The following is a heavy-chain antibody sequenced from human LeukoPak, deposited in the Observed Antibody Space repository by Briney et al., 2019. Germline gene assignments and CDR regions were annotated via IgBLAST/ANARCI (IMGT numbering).Heavy chain of an antibody. V-gene: IGHV4-38-2*02. CDR2: IYQSRST. Sequence: SETLSLTCTVSGYSISSGYYWGWIRPPPGKGLEWIGSIYQSRSTYYNPSLKSRVTISVDTSKNQFSLKLSSVTAAGTAVYYCAREKAFGGYDYWGQGTLVTVSS. J-gene: IGHJ4*02. CDR3: AREKAFGGYDY. CDR1: GYSISSGYY. D-gene: IGHD3-22*01.